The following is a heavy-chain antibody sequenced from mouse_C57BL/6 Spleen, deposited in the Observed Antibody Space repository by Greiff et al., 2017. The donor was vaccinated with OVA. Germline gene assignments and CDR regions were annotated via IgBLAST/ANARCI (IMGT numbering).Heavy chain of an antibody. CDR1: GYTFTTYP. CDR2: FHPYDDDT. Sequence: VQVVESGAELVKPGASVKMSCKASGYTFTTYPIEWMKQNHGKSLEWIGNFHPYDDDTKYNEKFKGKATLTVEKSSSTVYLELSRLTSDDSAVYYCARGGIYYDYDWYFDVWGTGTTVTVSS. CDR3: ARGGIYYDYDWYFDV. D-gene: IGHD2-4*01. V-gene: IGHV1-47*01. J-gene: IGHJ1*03.